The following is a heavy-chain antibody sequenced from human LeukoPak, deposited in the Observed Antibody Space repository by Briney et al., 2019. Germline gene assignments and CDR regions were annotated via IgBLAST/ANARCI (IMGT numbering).Heavy chain of an antibody. V-gene: IGHV1-18*01. CDR2: ISAQNGNT. Sequence: ASVKVSCKSCGYMFTSHGIHWLRQAPGQGLEWMGWISAQNGNTNYVQQFLGRVTMTRDTSASTAYMELRIIKSDDTAVYYCARESNGGYGFDYWGQGTLVTVAS. CDR3: ARESNGGYGFDY. D-gene: IGHD5-12*01. CDR1: GYMFTSHG. J-gene: IGHJ4*02.